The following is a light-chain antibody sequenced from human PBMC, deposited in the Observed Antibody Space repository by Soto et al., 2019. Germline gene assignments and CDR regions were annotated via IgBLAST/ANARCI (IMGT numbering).Light chain of an antibody. J-gene: IGKJ1*01. CDR2: HTS. CDR1: QSISDN. V-gene: IGKV3-15*01. CDR3: QQYNNWPWT. Sequence: EIVMTQSPATLSVSPGDSATLSCRASQSISDNVAWYQQEPGLAPRLLIYHTSTRATGIPARFSGSGSGTEFTLTISSLQSEDFAVYYCQQYNNWPWTFGQGTKVDIK.